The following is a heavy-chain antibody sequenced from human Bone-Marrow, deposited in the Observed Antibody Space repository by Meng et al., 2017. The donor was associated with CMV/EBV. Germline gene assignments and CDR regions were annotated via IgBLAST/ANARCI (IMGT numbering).Heavy chain of an antibody. CDR2: IKQGGSQK. CDR3: ARIGVGTASFYYYGMDV. Sequence: GESLKISCAASGFTFSSYSMNWVRQAPGKGLEWVANIKQGGSQKYYADSAKGRFTISRDNAKNSLYLQMNSLRVEDTAVYYCARIGVGTASFYYYGMDVWGQGTTVTVSS. D-gene: IGHD3-3*01. V-gene: IGHV3-7*01. CDR1: GFTFSSYS. J-gene: IGHJ6*02.